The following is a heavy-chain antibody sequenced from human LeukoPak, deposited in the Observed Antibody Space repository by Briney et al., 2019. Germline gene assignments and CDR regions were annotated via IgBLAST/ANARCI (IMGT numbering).Heavy chain of an antibody. CDR1: GGSVSSGSYY. J-gene: IGHJ4*02. CDR2: IYYSGST. V-gene: IGHV4-61*01. CDR3: ARGKYYYGSGSYYYFDY. Sequence: SETLSLTCTVSGGSVSSGSYYWSWIRQPPGKGREWIGYIYYSGSTNYNPSLKSRVTISLDTSKNQFSLKLSSVTAADTAVYYCARGKYYYGSGSYYYFDYWGQGTLVTVSS. D-gene: IGHD3-10*01.